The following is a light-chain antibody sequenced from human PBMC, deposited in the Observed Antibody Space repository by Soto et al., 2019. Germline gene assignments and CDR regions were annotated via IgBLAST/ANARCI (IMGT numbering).Light chain of an antibody. CDR3: QQYGSSPIT. CDR1: QSVSSD. V-gene: IGKV3-20*01. Sequence: EIVMTQSPATLSGSPGERATLSCRASQSVSSDLAWYHQKPGQAPRLLIYGASSRATGIPDRFSGSGSGTAFTLTISRLEPEDFAAYYCQQYGSSPITFGQGTRLEIK. J-gene: IGKJ5*01. CDR2: GAS.